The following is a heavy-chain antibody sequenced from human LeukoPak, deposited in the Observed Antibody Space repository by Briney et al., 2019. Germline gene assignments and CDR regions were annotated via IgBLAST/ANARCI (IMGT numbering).Heavy chain of an antibody. V-gene: IGHV4-59*08. CDR2: ISYSGST. J-gene: IGHJ4*02. D-gene: IGHD5-18*01. CDR3: ARGVIWYSSSDY. CDR1: GGSISGYY. Sequence: SETLSLTCTVSGGSISGYYWSWIRQPPGKGLEYIGYISYSGSTNNNPSLKSRVTVSVDTSKNQFSLKLSSVTAADTAVYYCARGVIWYSSSDYWGQGTLVTVSS.